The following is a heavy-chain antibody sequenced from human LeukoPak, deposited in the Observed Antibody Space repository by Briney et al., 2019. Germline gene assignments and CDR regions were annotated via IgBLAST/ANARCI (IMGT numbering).Heavy chain of an antibody. D-gene: IGHD2-2*01. CDR1: GYTFTGYH. CDR2: INPNSGDT. CDR3: ARDYCSSTSCLFDY. V-gene: IGHV1-2*06. Sequence: ASVKVSCKASGYTFTGYHMHWVRQAPGQGLEWMGRINPNSGDTNYAQRFQGRVTMTRDTSISTAYMELSRLRSGDTAAYYCARDYCSSTSCLFDYWGQGTLVTVSS. J-gene: IGHJ4*02.